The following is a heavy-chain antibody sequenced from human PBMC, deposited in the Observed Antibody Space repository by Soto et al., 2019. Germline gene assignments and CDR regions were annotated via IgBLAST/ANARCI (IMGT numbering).Heavy chain of an antibody. CDR2: IYYSGST. Sequence: SETLSLTCTVSGVSISSGGYYWSWIRQHPGKGLEWIGYIYYSGSTYYNPSLKSRVTISVDTSKNQFSLKLSSVTAADTAVYYCARGRRYCSSTSCYIPHGFDYWGQGTLVTVSS. V-gene: IGHV4-31*03. J-gene: IGHJ4*02. CDR3: ARGRRYCSSTSCYIPHGFDY. CDR1: GVSISSGGYY. D-gene: IGHD2-2*01.